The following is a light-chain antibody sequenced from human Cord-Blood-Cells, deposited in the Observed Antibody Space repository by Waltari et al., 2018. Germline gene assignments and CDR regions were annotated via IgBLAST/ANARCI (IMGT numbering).Light chain of an antibody. V-gene: IGLV2-23*01. Sequence: QSALTQPASGPGSPGRSIPTPCPGTGSVVGGHNLVSCYQQHPGKAPKLMIYEGSKRPSGVSNRFSGSKSGNTASLTISGLQAEDEADYYCCSYAGSSTHVVFGGGTKLTVL. CDR1: GSVVGGHNL. CDR2: EGS. J-gene: IGLJ2*01. CDR3: CSYAGSSTHVV.